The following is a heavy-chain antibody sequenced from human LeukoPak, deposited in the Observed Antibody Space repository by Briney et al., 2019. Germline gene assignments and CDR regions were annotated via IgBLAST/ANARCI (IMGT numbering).Heavy chain of an antibody. CDR1: GFTFSSYS. V-gene: IGHV3-48*04. D-gene: IGHD3-22*01. J-gene: IGHJ3*02. CDR3: AKGLWDDSSGYVVGAFDI. Sequence: GGSLRLSCAASGFTFSSYSMNWARQAPGKGLEWVSYISSSSSTIYYADSVKGRFTISRDNAKNSLYLQMHSLRAEDTALYYCAKGLWDDSSGYVVGAFDIWGQGTMVTVSS. CDR2: ISSSSSTI.